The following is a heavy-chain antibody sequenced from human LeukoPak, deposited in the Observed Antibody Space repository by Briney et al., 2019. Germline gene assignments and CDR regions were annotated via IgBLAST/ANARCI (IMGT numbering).Heavy chain of an antibody. D-gene: IGHD3-22*01. CDR1: GGSISNYY. Sequence: SETLSLTCTVSGGSISNYYWSWIRRPPGKGLEWIGYIYYSGNTNYNPSLKSRVTILLHTSKNQFSLTLSSVTAADTAVYYCARGPSVYLESSVHYSYYGMDVWGQGTTVTVSS. CDR3: ARGPSVYLESSVHYSYYGMDV. V-gene: IGHV4-59*01. J-gene: IGHJ6*02. CDR2: IYYSGNT.